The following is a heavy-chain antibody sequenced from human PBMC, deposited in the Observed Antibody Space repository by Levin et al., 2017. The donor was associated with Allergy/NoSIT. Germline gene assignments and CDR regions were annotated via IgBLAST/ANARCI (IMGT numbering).Heavy chain of an antibody. CDR1: GFTFSSYG. CDR2: IWYDGSNK. D-gene: IGHD2-2*01. V-gene: IGHV3-33*01. J-gene: IGHJ4*02. CDR3: ARMAIGDIVVVPAAIFDY. Sequence: GGSLRLSCAASGFTFSSYGMHWVRQAPGKGLEWVAVIWYDGSNKYYADSVKGRFTISRDNSKNTLYLQMNSLRAEDTAVYYCARMAIGDIVVVPAAIFDYWGQGTLVTVSS.